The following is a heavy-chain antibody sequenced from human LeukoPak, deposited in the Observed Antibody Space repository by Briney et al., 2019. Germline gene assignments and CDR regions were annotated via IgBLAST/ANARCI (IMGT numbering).Heavy chain of an antibody. V-gene: IGHV3-74*01. CDR1: VFTFSTYW. J-gene: IGHJ5*02. CDR3: ARGPINSNPGT. Sequence: GGSLRLSCAASVFTFSTYWMHWVRQAPGKGLVWVSRVSADGSSTTSADSVKGRLTISRDNAKNTLYLQMNSLRAEDTVIYYCARGPINSNPGTWGQGTLVTVSS. CDR2: VSADGSST. D-gene: IGHD2/OR15-2a*01.